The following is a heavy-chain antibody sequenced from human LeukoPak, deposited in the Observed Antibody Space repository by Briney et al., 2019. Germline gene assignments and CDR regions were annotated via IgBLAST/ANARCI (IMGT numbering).Heavy chain of an antibody. Sequence: PGGSLRLSCAASGFTVSSNYMSWVRQAPGKGLEGGSYIHNNDMTTYYAYSVRGRFTISRANAKNSLYLQMNILRVEDTGVYYCARDGGQGTMVRGPKGAFDIWGQGTMVTVSS. D-gene: IGHD3-10*01. CDR3: ARDGGQGTMVRGPKGAFDI. CDR2: IHNNDMTT. J-gene: IGHJ3*02. V-gene: IGHV3-11*04. CDR1: GFTVSSNY.